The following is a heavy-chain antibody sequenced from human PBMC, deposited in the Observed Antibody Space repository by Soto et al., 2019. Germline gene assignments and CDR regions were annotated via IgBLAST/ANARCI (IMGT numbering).Heavy chain of an antibody. V-gene: IGHV1-2*04. D-gene: IGHD6-13*01. CDR1: GYTFTGYY. Sequence: ASVKVSCRASGYTFTGYYMHWVRQAPGQRIEWMGWINPNSGGTNYAQKFQGWVTMTRDTSISTAYMELSRLRSDDTAVFYCARDRNSSSSSYYYMDVWGKGTTVTVSS. CDR2: INPNSGGT. CDR3: ARDRNSSSSSYYYMDV. J-gene: IGHJ6*03.